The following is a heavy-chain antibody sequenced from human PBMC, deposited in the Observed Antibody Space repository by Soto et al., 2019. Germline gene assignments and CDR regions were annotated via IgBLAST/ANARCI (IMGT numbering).Heavy chain of an antibody. J-gene: IGHJ4*02. CDR2: VIPIFGTA. CDR1: GGTFSSYA. CDR3: ARGAGQSVYYFDY. Sequence: ASVKVSCKASGGTFSSYAISWVRQAPGQGLEWMGGVIPIFGTANYAQKFQGRVTITADESTSTAYMELSSLRSEDTAVYYCARGAGQSVYYFDYWDQGTLVTVSS. V-gene: IGHV1-69*13.